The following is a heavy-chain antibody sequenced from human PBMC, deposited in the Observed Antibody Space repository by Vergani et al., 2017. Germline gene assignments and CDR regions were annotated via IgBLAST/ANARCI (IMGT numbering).Heavy chain of an antibody. CDR3: ARVGLQLWRTFDI. V-gene: IGHV4-4*03. CDR2: IYHIGST. Sequence: QVQLQESGPGLVKPPGTLSLTCAVSGGSISDTHWWSWVRQSPGKGLEWIGEIYHIGSTKYNPSLQRRVTISVDKSKSQFSLRLTSVTAADTAEYYCARVGLQLWRTFDIWGQGTMVTVSS. D-gene: IGHD5-18*01. J-gene: IGHJ3*02. CDR1: GGSISDTHW.